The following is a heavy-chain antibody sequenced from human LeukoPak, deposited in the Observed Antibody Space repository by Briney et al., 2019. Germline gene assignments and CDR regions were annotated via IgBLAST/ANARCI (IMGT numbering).Heavy chain of an antibody. D-gene: IGHD3-9*01. Sequence: PGRSLRLSCAASGFTFSSYGMHWVRQSPGKGLEWVAVIWYDGSNKYYADSVKGRFTISRDNSKNTLYLQMNSLRAEDTALYYCAKDRDDILTGYRFDIWGQGTMVTVSS. CDR3: AKDRDDILTGYRFDI. J-gene: IGHJ3*02. V-gene: IGHV3-33*06. CDR2: IWYDGSNK. CDR1: GFTFSSYG.